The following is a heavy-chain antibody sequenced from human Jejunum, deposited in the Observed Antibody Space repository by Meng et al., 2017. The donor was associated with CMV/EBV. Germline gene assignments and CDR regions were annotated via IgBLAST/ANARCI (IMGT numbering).Heavy chain of an antibody. V-gene: IGHV2-5*02. D-gene: IGHD6-19*01. CDR1: GVG. J-gene: IGHJ4*02. CDR3: SHIFHRSGWYGDY. CDR2: IFWDEDR. Sequence: GVGVGWFRQPPGKALEWLAVIFWDEDRRYSPSLKNRLTITKDTSKNQVVLTMTNVDPADTATYYCSHIFHRSGWYGDYWGQGTLVTVSS.